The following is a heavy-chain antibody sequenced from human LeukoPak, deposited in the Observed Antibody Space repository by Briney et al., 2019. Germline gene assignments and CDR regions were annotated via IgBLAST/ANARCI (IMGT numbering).Heavy chain of an antibody. CDR2: ISAYNGNT. D-gene: IGHD1-7*01. V-gene: IGHV1-18*01. CDR3: ARESRGGNWNFWFDP. J-gene: IGHJ5*02. Sequence: GASVTVSCKASGYTFTSYGISWVRQAPGQGLEWMGWISAYNGNTNYAQKLQGRVTMTTDTSTSTAYMELRSLRSDDTAVYYCARESRGGNWNFWFDPWGQGTLVTVSS. CDR1: GYTFTSYG.